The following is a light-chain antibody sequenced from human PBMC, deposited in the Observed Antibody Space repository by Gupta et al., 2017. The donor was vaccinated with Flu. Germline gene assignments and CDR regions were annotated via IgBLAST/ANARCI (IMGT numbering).Light chain of an antibody. CDR2: GAS. J-gene: IGKJ1*01. V-gene: IGKV4-1*01. CDR1: QSVLYNSNNKNN. Sequence: DIVMTQSPESLAVSLGERVTINCKSSQSVLYNSNNKNNVAWYQQKPGQPPHLLIYGASTRESGVPDRFSGSGSGTXFTLTIXSLQAEDVAVYYCQQDHNTPRTFGXGTKVEIK. CDR3: QQDHNTPRT.